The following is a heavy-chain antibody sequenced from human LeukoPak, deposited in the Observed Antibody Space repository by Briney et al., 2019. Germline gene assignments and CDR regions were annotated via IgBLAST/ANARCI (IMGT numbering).Heavy chain of an antibody. CDR1: GFTFSTYW. Sequence: PGGSLRLSCAASGFTFSTYWMHWVRQAPGKGLVWVSRINSDGSSTSYADSVKGRFTISRDNAKNTLYLQMNSLRAEDTAVYYCARDSKNGVDAFDIWGQGTMVTVSS. CDR2: INSDGSST. V-gene: IGHV3-74*01. D-gene: IGHD2-8*01. J-gene: IGHJ3*02. CDR3: ARDSKNGVDAFDI.